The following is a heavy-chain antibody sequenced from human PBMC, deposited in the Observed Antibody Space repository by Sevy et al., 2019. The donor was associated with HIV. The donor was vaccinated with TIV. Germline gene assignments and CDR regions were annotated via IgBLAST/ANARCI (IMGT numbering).Heavy chain of an antibody. CDR3: ARWDV. V-gene: IGHV3-7*01. CDR1: GFPFSSYW. Sequence: VGSLRLSCAASGFPFSSYWRNWVLQAPGKGREWLANIKEDGSNKYYVDSVKGRFTISRDNAQNSWYLEMNSLRAEDTAVYYCARWDVWGKGTTVTVSS. CDR2: IKEDGSNK. J-gene: IGHJ6*04.